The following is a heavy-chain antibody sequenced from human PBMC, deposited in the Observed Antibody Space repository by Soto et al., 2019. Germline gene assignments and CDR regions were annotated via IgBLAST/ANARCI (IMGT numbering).Heavy chain of an antibody. Sequence: ASVKVSCKASGYTFTNYLIHWVRQAPGQRLEWMGWINAGNGDTKYSQRFPGRVTITRDTSASTAYRELSSLRSEDTAVYYCARDAYNLLGSPAFSFDYWGQGTLVTVSS. J-gene: IGHJ4*02. CDR1: GYTFTNYL. CDR3: ARDAYNLLGSPAFSFDY. D-gene: IGHD1-1*01. V-gene: IGHV1-3*01. CDR2: INAGNGDT.